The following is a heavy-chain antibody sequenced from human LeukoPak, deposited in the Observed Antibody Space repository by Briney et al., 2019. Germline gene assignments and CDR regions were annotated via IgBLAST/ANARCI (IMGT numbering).Heavy chain of an antibody. CDR3: AREGYYYDSSGFY. D-gene: IGHD3-22*01. J-gene: IGHJ4*02. V-gene: IGHV3-48*03. CDR2: ISSSGSTI. Sequence: GGSLRLSCAASGLTFSSYEMNWVRQAPGKGLEWVSYISSSGSTIYYADSVKGRFTISRDNAKNSLYLQMNSLRAEDTAVYYCAREGYYYDSSGFYWGQGTLVTVSS. CDR1: GLTFSSYE.